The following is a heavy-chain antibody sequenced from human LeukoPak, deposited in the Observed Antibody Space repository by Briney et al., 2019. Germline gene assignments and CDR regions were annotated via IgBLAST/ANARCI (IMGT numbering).Heavy chain of an antibody. CDR2: ISGSGGST. Sequence: PGGSLRLSCAASGFTFSSHALSWLRQAPGKGLEWVSTISGSGGSTYYADSVKGRFTISRDNSKNTLYVRMSSLRADDTAVYYCAKGYYYGSGSYSTFDYWGQGTLVTVSS. V-gene: IGHV3-23*01. D-gene: IGHD3-10*01. CDR1: GFTFSSHA. CDR3: AKGYYYGSGSYSTFDY. J-gene: IGHJ4*02.